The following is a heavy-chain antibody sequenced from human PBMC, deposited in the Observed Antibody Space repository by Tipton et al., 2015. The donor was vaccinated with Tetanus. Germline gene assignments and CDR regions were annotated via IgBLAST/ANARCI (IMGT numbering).Heavy chain of an antibody. Sequence: TLSLTCTLSGGSISSSDYYWSWVRQPPGEGLEWIGSIYYSGIPYYNPSLKSRVTISVDTSKDQFSLKLSSVTAADTAMYYCVRLVEMTTCFGFWGQGTLVTVSS. V-gene: IGHV4-39*01. CDR2: IYYSGIP. D-gene: IGHD5-24*01. J-gene: IGHJ4*02. CDR1: GGSISSSDYY. CDR3: VRLVEMTTCFGF.